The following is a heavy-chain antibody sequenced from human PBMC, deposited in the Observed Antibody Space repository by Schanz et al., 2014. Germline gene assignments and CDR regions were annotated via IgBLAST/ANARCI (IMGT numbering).Heavy chain of an antibody. V-gene: IGHV3-9*03. CDR3: PKDYAIAAQLYLDS. CDR1: GFMFDAYA. D-gene: IGHD6-6*01. Sequence: QPGRSLRLSCVASGFMFDAYAMHWVRQAPGKGLEWVSGLSWNSGSKFYADSVKGRFTISRSNAKNSVFLQMKSLKAEEMSFNYGPKDYAIAAQLYLDSTRQGSLITVSS. J-gene: IGHJ5*01. CDR2: LSWNSGSK.